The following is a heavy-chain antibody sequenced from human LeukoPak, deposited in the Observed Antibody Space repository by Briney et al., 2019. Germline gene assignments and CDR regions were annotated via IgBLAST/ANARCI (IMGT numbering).Heavy chain of an antibody. J-gene: IGHJ4*02. CDR3: ASATLVDTAMASGY. V-gene: IGHV4-31*03. D-gene: IGHD5-18*01. Sequence: SAILSLTCTVSGGSISSGGYYWSSIRQHPGNGLEWIGYIYYSGSAYYNPSLKSRVTISVDTSKNQLSLKLSSVTAADTAVYYCASATLVDTAMASGYWGQGTLVTVSS. CDR1: GGSISSGGYY. CDR2: IYYSGSA.